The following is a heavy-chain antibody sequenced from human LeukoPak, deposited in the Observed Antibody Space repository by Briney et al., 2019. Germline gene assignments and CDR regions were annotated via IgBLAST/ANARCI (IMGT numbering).Heavy chain of an antibody. Sequence: SETLSLTCTVSGGSISSYYWSWIRQPPGEALEWIGYIYYSGSTNYNPSLKSRVTMSVDTSKNQFSLNLSSVTAADTAVYYCARQRISGGGFDYWGQGTLVTVSS. CDR1: GGSISSYY. CDR2: IYYSGST. D-gene: IGHD6-13*01. J-gene: IGHJ4*02. V-gene: IGHV4-59*08. CDR3: ARQRISGGGFDY.